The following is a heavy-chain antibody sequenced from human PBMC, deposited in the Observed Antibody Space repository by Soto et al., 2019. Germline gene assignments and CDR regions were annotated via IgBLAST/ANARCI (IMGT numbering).Heavy chain of an antibody. CDR1: GFSFSGYS. V-gene: IGHV3-48*01. Sequence: EVQLVESGGGLVQPGGSLRLSCAASGFSFSGYSMNWVRQAPGKGLEWVSYISSGSGTIYYADSVKGRFTISRDNAKNSLYLQMNSLRAEDTAVYYCARDPYCSSTSCYGDAFDIWGQGTMVTVSS. CDR2: ISSGSGTI. J-gene: IGHJ3*02. D-gene: IGHD2-2*01. CDR3: ARDPYCSSTSCYGDAFDI.